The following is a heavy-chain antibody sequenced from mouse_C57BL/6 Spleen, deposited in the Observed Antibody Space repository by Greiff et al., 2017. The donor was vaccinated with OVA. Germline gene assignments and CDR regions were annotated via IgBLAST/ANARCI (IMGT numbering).Heavy chain of an antibody. D-gene: IGHD2-3*01. Sequence: EVQVVESGGGLVQPKGSLKLSCAASGFSFNTYAMNWVRQAPGKGLEWVARIRSKSNNYATYYADSVKDRFTISRDDSESMLYLQMNNLKTEDTAMYYCVRQDGYSYYYAMDYWGQGTSVTVSS. V-gene: IGHV10-1*01. CDR3: VRQDGYSYYYAMDY. CDR2: IRSKSNNYAT. CDR1: GFSFNTYA. J-gene: IGHJ4*01.